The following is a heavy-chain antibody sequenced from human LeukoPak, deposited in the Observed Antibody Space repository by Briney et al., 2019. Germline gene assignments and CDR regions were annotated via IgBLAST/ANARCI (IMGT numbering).Heavy chain of an antibody. CDR1: GFTFSSYA. J-gene: IGHJ4*02. V-gene: IGHV3-23*01. CDR2: ISGSGGTT. CDR3: AKESTSSGYYYAPDY. D-gene: IGHD3-22*01. Sequence: GGSLRLSCAASGFTFSSYAMTWVRQAPGKGLEWVSSISGSGGTTYSAGSLKGRLTISRDNSKNTLYLQLHSLRAEDTAVYYCAKESTSSGYYYAPDYWGQGTLVTVSS.